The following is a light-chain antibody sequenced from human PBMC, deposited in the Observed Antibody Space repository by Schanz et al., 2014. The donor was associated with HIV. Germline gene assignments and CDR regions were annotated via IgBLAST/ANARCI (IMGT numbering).Light chain of an antibody. CDR3: SSYTSRGVYV. J-gene: IGLJ1*01. Sequence: QSVLTQPPSVSGAPGQRVTISCTGSSSNIGSVYDVHWYQQLPGTAPKHLIFANSDRPSGVSNRFSGSKSGNTASLTISGLQAEDEADYYCSSYTSRGVYVFRTGTKLTVL. CDR2: ANS. CDR1: SSNIGSVYD. V-gene: IGLV1-40*01.